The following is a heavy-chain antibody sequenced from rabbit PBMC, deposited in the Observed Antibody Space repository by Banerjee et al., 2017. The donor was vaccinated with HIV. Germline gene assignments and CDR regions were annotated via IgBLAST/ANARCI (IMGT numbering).Heavy chain of an antibody. D-gene: IGHD6-1*01. Sequence: QEQLEESGGDLVKPEGSLTLTCTASGFSFSGSYFMCWVRQAPGKRPEWIACNYVGSVSGGSTCYASWAKGRFTISKTSSTTVTLQMTSLTAADTATYFCAKTAGYDGYGYVYYFNLWGPGTLVTVS. CDR1: GFSFSGSYF. V-gene: IGHV1S45*01. CDR2: NYVGSVSGGST. J-gene: IGHJ4*01. CDR3: AKTAGYDGYGYVYYFNL.